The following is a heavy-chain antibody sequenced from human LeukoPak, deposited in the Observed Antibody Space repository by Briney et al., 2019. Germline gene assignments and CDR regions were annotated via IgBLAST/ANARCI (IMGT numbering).Heavy chain of an antibody. Sequence: SETLSLTCTVSGGSISSSSYYWGWIRQPPGKGLEWIGSIYYSGSTYYNPSLKSRVTISVDTSKNQFSLKLSSVTAADTAVYYCARRIAARRNWFDPWGQGTLVTVSS. D-gene: IGHD6-6*01. V-gene: IGHV4-39*07. CDR3: ARRIAARRNWFDP. CDR1: GGSISSSSYY. J-gene: IGHJ5*02. CDR2: IYYSGST.